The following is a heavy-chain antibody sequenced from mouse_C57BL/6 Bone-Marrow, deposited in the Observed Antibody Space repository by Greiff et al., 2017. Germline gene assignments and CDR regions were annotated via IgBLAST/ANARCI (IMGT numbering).Heavy chain of an antibody. D-gene: IGHD1-1*01. J-gene: IGHJ1*03. CDR2: IDPSDSYT. CDR3: ARDYGSTQSDV. Sequence: QVQLQQPGAELVRPGTSVKLSCKASGYTFTSYWMHWVKQRPGQGLEWIGVIDPSDSYTNYNQKFKGKATLTVDTSSSTAYMQLSSLTSEDSAVYYCARDYGSTQSDVWGTGTTVTVSS. CDR1: GYTFTSYW. V-gene: IGHV1-59*01.